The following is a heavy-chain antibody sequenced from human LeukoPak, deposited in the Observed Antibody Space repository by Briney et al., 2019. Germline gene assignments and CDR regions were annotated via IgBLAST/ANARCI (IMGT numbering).Heavy chain of an antibody. CDR1: GGSISSGDYY. Sequence: SETLSLTCTVSGGSISSGDYYWSWIRQPPGKGLEWIGEINHSGSTNYNPSLKSRVTISVDTSKNQFSLKLSSVTAADTAVYYCARGDVDTFDYWGQGTLVTVSS. CDR2: INHSGST. CDR3: ARGDVDTFDY. V-gene: IGHV4-39*07. J-gene: IGHJ4*02. D-gene: IGHD3-16*01.